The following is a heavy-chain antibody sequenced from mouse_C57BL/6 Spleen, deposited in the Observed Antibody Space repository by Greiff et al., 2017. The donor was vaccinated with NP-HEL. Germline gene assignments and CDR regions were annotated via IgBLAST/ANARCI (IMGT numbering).Heavy chain of an antibody. D-gene: IGHD2-4*01. Sequence: VQLKESGPGLVQPSQSLSITCTVSGFSLTSYGVHWVRQSPGKGLEWLGVIWRGGSTDYNAAFMSRLSITKDNSKSQVFFKMNSLQADDTAIYYCAKKDYDYDYAMDYWGQGTSVTVSS. CDR1: GFSLTSYG. CDR3: AKKDYDYDYAMDY. CDR2: IWRGGST. J-gene: IGHJ4*01. V-gene: IGHV2-5*01.